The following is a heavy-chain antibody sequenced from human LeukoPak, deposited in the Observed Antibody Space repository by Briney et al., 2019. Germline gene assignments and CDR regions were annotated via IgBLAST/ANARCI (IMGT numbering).Heavy chain of an antibody. D-gene: IGHD6-25*01. V-gene: IGHV4-39*02. Sequence: PSETLSLTCTVSGDSISRSTYYWAWIRQPPGKGLEWIGSVYYGRSPYFNPSLESRATISVDTSKSHFSLKMSSVTAADTAVYYCARSSGTGTFSYWGQGTLVTVSS. CDR1: GDSISRSTYY. CDR3: ARSSGTGTFSY. J-gene: IGHJ4*02. CDR2: VYYGRSP.